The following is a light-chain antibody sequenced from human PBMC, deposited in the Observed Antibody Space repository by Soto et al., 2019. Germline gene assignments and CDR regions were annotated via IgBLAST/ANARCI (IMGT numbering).Light chain of an antibody. CDR2: AAS. J-gene: IGKJ2*02. CDR1: QTISTY. Sequence: DIQMTQSPSSLSASVGGRVSLTCRASQTISTYLNWYQQKPGKAPNLLIFAASNLQSGVPSRFSGSGSGTDFTLTISSLQPEDFATYYCQQTYSSPQCTFGQGTKLEIK. CDR3: QQTYSSPQCT. V-gene: IGKV1-39*01.